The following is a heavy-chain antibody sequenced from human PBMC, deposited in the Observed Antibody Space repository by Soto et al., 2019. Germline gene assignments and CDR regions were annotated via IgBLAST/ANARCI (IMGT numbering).Heavy chain of an antibody. CDR2: ISGSGGST. Sequence: EVQLLESGGGLVQPGGSLRLSCAASGFTFSSYAMSWVRQAPGKGLEWVSDISGSGGSTYYADSVKGRFTISRDNSKNTLYLQMNSLRAEDTAVYCCAKDDDYGGNSYFDYWGQGTLVTVSS. CDR1: GFTFSSYA. D-gene: IGHD4-17*01. V-gene: IGHV3-23*01. CDR3: AKDDDYGGNSYFDY. J-gene: IGHJ4*02.